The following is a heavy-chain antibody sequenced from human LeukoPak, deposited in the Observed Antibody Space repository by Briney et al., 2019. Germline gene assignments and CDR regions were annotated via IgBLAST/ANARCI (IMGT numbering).Heavy chain of an antibody. V-gene: IGHV4-61*01. J-gene: IGHJ5*02. CDR2: IYYSGST. CDR1: GGSISNINYS. Sequence: SQTLSLTCTVSGGSISNINYSWSWIRQPPGKGLEWIGYIYYSGSTNYNPSLKSRVTISVDTSKNQFSLKLSSVTAADTAVYYCARDQRHTAMEGAVWFDPWGQGTLVTVSS. D-gene: IGHD5-18*01. CDR3: ARDQRHTAMEGAVWFDP.